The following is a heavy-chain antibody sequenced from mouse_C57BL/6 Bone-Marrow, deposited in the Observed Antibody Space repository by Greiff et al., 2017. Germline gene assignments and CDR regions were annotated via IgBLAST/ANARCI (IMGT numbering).Heavy chain of an antibody. CDR3: SSFEGNYFDF. Sequence: EVQVVESGAELVRPGASVKLSCTASGFNINDDYIHWVKQRPEQGLEWIGWIDPEIGDTEYASKFQGKATITSDTSSNTAYLQLSSLTSEDTAVYYCSSFEGNYFDFWGQGTPLTVAS. CDR2: IDPEIGDT. CDR1: GFNINDDY. J-gene: IGHJ2*01. V-gene: IGHV14-4*01.